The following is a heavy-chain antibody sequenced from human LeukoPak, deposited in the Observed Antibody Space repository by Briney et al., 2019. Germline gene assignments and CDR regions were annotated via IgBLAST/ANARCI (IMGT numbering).Heavy chain of an antibody. J-gene: IGHJ6*03. CDR2: INHSGST. V-gene: IGHV4-34*01. CDR1: GGSFSGYY. CDR3: ARDGYSYDYYYYMDV. Sequence: SETLSLTCAVYGGSFSGYYWSWIRQPPGKGLEWIGEINHSGSTNYNPSLKSRVTISVDTSKNQFSLKLSSVTAADTAVYYCARDGYSYDYYYYMDVWGKGTTVTVSS. D-gene: IGHD5-18*01.